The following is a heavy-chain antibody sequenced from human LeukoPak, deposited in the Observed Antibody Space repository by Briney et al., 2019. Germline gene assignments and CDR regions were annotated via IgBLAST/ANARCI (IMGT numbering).Heavy chain of an antibody. J-gene: IGHJ4*02. D-gene: IGHD3-10*01. V-gene: IGHV3-23*01. CDR3: AKTRMSLLLWFGELFYS. CDR1: GFTFSSYA. Sequence: GGSLRLSCAASGFTFSSYAMSWVRQAPGKGLEWVSAISGGGGSTYYADSVKGRFTISRDNSKNTLYLQMNSLRAEDTAVYYCAKTRMSLLLWFGELFYSWGQGTLVTVSS. CDR2: ISGGGGST.